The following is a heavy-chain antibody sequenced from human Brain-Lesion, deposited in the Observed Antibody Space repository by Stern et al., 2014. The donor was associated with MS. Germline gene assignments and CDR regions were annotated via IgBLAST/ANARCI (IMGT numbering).Heavy chain of an antibody. CDR3: ARFPASRPHVFDS. D-gene: IGHD6-13*01. V-gene: IGHV4-4*02. J-gene: IGHJ4*02. Sequence: QVQLQESGPGLVKPSGTLSLTCAVSGGSISSSNWWSWVRQSPGKGLEWIGESDHSGSTIYNPSLKSRVTVSVETSKNPFSLNPRSVTAADTAVYFCARFPASRPHVFDSWGQGTLVTVSS. CDR2: SDHSGST. CDR1: GGSISSSNW.